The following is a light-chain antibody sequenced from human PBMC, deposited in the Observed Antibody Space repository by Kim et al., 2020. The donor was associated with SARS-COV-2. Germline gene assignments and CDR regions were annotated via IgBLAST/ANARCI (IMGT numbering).Light chain of an antibody. V-gene: IGLV3-21*04. Sequence: APRKTARIICGGNNIGSKSVHWYQQKPGQAPVLVIYYDSDRPSGIPERFSGSNSGNTATLTISRVEAGDEADYYCQVWDSSSDHWVFGGGTQLTVL. CDR3: QVWDSSSDHWV. CDR2: YDS. CDR1: NIGSKS. J-gene: IGLJ3*02.